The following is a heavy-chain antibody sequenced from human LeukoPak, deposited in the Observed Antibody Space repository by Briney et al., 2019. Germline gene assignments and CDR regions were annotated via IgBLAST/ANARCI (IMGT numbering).Heavy chain of an antibody. D-gene: IGHD6-13*01. CDR2: ISGSGSGRST. J-gene: IGHJ4*02. V-gene: IGHV3-23*01. CDR3: ARTDSSSWSILGDVLDY. Sequence: GGSLRLSCTASEFTFGDYAISWVRQAPGKGLEWVSSISGSGSGRSTYYADSVKGRFTISRDNSKNTLYLQMNSLRAEDTALYYCARTDSSSWSILGDVLDYWGQGTLVTVSS. CDR1: EFTFGDYA.